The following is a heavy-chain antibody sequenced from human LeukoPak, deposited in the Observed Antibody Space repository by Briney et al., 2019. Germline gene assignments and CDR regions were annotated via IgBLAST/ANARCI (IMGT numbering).Heavy chain of an antibody. Sequence: KPSETLSLTCTVSGGSISSYYWSWIRQPPGKGLEWIGNIYDRGSTKYNPSLKSRVTISVDTSKNQFSLKLSSVTAADTVVYYCARDSNSGYDFDYWGQGTLVTVSS. V-gene: IGHV4-59*01. J-gene: IGHJ4*02. CDR1: GGSISSYY. D-gene: IGHD5-12*01. CDR2: IYDRGST. CDR3: ARDSNSGYDFDY.